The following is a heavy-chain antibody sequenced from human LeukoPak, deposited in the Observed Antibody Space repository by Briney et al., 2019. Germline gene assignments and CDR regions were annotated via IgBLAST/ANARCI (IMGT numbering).Heavy chain of an antibody. CDR1: GFTVNSNY. V-gene: IGHV3-53*01. CDR3: ARDAGGYCSGGSCYSPADAFDI. CDR2: IYSGGST. Sequence: GGSLRLSCAASGFTVNSNYMSWVRQAPGKGLEWVSVIYSGGSTYYADSVKGRFTIARDNSKNTLYLQMNSLRAEDTAVYYCARDAGGYCSGGSCYSPADAFDIWGQGTMVTVSS. D-gene: IGHD2-15*01. J-gene: IGHJ3*02.